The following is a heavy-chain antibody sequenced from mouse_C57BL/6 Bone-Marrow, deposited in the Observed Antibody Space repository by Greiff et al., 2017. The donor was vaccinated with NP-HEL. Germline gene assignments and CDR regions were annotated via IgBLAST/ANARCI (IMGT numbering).Heavy chain of an antibody. J-gene: IGHJ3*01. CDR3: ASPDLFAY. Sequence: QVQLQQSGPGLVAPSPCLSITCTASGFSFTSYCVSWVRQPPGKGLEWLGVICGDGSTNYYSALISRLSISKDNSKSQVFLKLNSLQTHDTATYYCASPDLFAYWGQGTLVTVSA. CDR1: GFSFTSYC. V-gene: IGHV2-3*01. CDR2: ICGDGST.